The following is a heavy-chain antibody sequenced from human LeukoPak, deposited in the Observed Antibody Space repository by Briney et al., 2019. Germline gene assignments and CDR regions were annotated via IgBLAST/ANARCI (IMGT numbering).Heavy chain of an antibody. J-gene: IGHJ4*02. Sequence: PGGSLRLSCAASGFTFSSYGMHWVRQAPGKGLEWVAFIRYDGSNKYYADSVKGRFTISRDNSKNTLYLQMNSLRAEDTAVYYCAKDQESCSGGSCYWVHYDYWGQGTLVTVSS. V-gene: IGHV3-30*02. CDR2: IRYDGSNK. D-gene: IGHD2-15*01. CDR1: GFTFSSYG. CDR3: AKDQESCSGGSCYWVHYDY.